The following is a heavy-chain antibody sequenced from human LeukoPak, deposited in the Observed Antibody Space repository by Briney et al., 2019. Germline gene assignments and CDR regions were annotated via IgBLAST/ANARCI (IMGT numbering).Heavy chain of an antibody. CDR3: VRRGDGYVYDY. J-gene: IGHJ4*02. V-gene: IGHV1-2*02. D-gene: IGHD5-24*01. Sequence: ASVKVSCKAFGYTFTGDLMHWVRQAPGQGLEWMGWINPNSGDTNYADKFQGRVTMPRARSISTAYMDLSGLPSDATAVYYCVRRGDGYVYDYWGQGTLVTVSS. CDR1: GYTFTGDL. CDR2: INPNSGDT.